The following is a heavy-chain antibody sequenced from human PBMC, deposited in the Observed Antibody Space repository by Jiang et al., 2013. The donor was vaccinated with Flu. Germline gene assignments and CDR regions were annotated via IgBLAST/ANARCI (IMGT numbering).Heavy chain of an antibody. Sequence: KPTQTLTLTCTFSGFSLTTSGMGVGWIRQPPGKALEWLALIYWDGDKRYSPSLKSRLTITKDTSKNQVVLTMTNMDPVDTATYYCARILNRRDGYSPFDYWGQGTLVTVSS. CDR1: GFSLTTSGMG. J-gene: IGHJ4*02. CDR2: IYWDGDK. CDR3: ARILNRRDGYSPFDY. V-gene: IGHV2-5*02. D-gene: IGHD5-24*01.